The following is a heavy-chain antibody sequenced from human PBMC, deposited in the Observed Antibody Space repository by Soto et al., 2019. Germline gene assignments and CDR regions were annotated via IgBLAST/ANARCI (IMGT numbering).Heavy chain of an antibody. D-gene: IGHD3-16*02. J-gene: IGHJ3*02. CDR1: GFTFSSYG. V-gene: IGHV3-33*01. CDR2: IWYDGSNK. Sequence: QVQLVESGGGVVQSGRSLRLSCAASGFTFSSYGMHWVRQAPGKGLEWVAVIWYDGSNKYYADSVKGRFTISRDNSKNTLYLQMNSLRAEDTAVYYCARGPKYDYIWGSYRNDAFDIWGQGTMVTVSS. CDR3: ARGPKYDYIWGSYRNDAFDI.